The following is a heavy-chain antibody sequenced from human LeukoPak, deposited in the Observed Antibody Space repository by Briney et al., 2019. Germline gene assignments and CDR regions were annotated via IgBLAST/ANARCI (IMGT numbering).Heavy chain of an antibody. CDR3: ARASNYFDILY. J-gene: IGHJ4*02. Sequence: KTSETLSLTCTVSGASISSYYWGWIRQPPGKGLEWIGTIYYTGSTYYNPSLKSRVTISIDTSKNQFSLRLSSVTAADTAVYFCARASNYFDILYWGQGTLVTVSS. D-gene: IGHD3-22*01. V-gene: IGHV4-39*01. CDR2: IYYTGST. CDR1: GASISSYY.